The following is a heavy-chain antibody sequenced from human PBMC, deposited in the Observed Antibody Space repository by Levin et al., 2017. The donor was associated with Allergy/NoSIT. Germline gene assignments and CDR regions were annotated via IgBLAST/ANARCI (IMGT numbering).Heavy chain of an antibody. CDR3: ARGVDTTMVLAY. CDR1: GGSISSYY. J-gene: IGHJ4*02. CDR2: IYYSGTT. Sequence: SETLSLTCTVSGGSISSYYWSWIRQPPGKGLVWIGYIYYSGTTNYNPSLKSRVTISVDTSKNQFSLKLSSVTAADTAVYCCARGVDTTMVLAYWGQGTLVTVSS. D-gene: IGHD5-18*01. V-gene: IGHV4-59*01.